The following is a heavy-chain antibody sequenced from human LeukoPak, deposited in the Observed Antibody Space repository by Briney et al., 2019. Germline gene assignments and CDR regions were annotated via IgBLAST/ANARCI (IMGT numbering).Heavy chain of an antibody. J-gene: IGHJ4*02. CDR2: ISSSGAST. CDR3: ARGPFTVITFGGVRGY. V-gene: IGHV3-23*01. CDR1: GFIFRKYV. D-gene: IGHD3-16*01. Sequence: GGSLRLSCAASGFIFRKYVMSWVRQAPGEGLEWVSAISSSGASTYCADSVKGRFTISRDNSKNTLYLQMNSLRTEDTAVYYCARGPFTVITFGGVRGYWGQGTLVTVSS.